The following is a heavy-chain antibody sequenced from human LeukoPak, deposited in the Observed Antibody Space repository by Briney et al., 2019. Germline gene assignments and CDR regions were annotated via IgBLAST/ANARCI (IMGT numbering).Heavy chain of an antibody. CDR1: GFTFSSSW. J-gene: IGHJ4*02. Sequence: PGGSLRLSCAASGFTFSSSWMHWVRQAPGKGLIWVSRVNGDGTGTIYADSVKGRFTISRDNAKNTLYLQMNSLRAEDTAVHYCARYADGIFYWGQGTLVTVSS. V-gene: IGHV3-74*01. CDR2: VNGDGTGT. D-gene: IGHD1-14*01. CDR3: ARYADGIFY.